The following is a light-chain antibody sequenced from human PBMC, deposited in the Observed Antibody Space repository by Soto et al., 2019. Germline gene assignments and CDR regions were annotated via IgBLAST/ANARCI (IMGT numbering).Light chain of an antibody. J-gene: IGKJ3*01. CDR1: QSISSD. V-gene: IGKV3-15*01. Sequence: EIVMTQSPAPLFVSPGERATLSCRASQSISSDLAWYQQKPGQAPRLLIYGASTRAAGIPARFSGSGSGTEFTLSISSLQSEDFALYYCQQYYNWPFTFGPGTKVDIK. CDR3: QQYYNWPFT. CDR2: GAS.